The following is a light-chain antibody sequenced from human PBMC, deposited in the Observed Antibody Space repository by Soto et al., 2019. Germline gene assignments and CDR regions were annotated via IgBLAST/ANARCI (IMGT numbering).Light chain of an antibody. Sequence: QSALTQPASVSGSPGQSITISCTGTSSDVGAYNYVSWYQHHPGKAPKLIIFEVNNRPSGVSNRFSGSKSGNTASLTISGLQPEDEADYSCSAYTTSTTLVFGGGTQLTVL. J-gene: IGLJ2*01. CDR2: EVN. CDR1: SSDVGAYNY. CDR3: SAYTTSTTLV. V-gene: IGLV2-14*01.